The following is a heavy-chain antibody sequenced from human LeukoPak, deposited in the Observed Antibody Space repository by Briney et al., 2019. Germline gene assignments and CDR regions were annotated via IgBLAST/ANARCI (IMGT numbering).Heavy chain of an antibody. CDR2: IYYSGST. J-gene: IGHJ3*02. D-gene: IGHD2-15*01. CDR3: ARWEVVAATITGAFDI. CDR1: GGSISNYY. V-gene: IGHV4-59*01. Sequence: SETLSLTCTVSGGSISNYYWSWIRQSPGKGLEWLGNIYYSGSTNYNPSLKSRVIISVDTSKNQFSRKLRSVTAADTALYYCARWEVVAATITGAFDIWGQGTTVTVSS.